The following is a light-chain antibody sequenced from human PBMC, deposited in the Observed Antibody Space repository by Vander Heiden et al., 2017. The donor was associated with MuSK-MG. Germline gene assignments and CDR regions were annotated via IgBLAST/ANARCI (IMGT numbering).Light chain of an antibody. J-gene: IGLJ2*01. CDR1: SSDVGGYNY. V-gene: IGLV2-14*01. CDR2: DVS. Sequence: QSALTQPASVSGSPGQSITISCTGPSSDVGGYNYVSWYQQHPGKAPKLMIYDVSNRPSGVSNRFSGSKSGNTASLTISGLQAEDEADYYCSSYTSSSTVVFGGGTKPTVL. CDR3: SSYTSSSTVV.